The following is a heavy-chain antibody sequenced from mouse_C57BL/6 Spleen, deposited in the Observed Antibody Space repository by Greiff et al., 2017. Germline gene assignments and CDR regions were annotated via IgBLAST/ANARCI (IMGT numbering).Heavy chain of an antibody. CDR3: AIYGNYPSMDD. CDR1: GFTFTDYY. Sequence: EVHLVESGGGLVQPGGSLSLSCAASGFTFTDYYMSWVRQPPGKALEWLGFIRNKANGYTTEYSASVKGRFTISRDNSQSILYTQMNALRAEDSATYYCAIYGNYPSMDDWCQGTSVTVSS. V-gene: IGHV7-3*01. J-gene: IGHJ4*01. CDR2: IRNKANGYTT. D-gene: IGHD2-1*01.